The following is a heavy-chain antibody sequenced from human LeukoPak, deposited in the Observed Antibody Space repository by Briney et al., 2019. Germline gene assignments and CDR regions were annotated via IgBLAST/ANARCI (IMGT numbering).Heavy chain of an antibody. CDR3: ARASYYDSSGLTDPYYFVY. CDR1: GGSISSGGYY. J-gene: IGHJ4*02. V-gene: IGHV4-31*03. CDR2: IYYSEST. D-gene: IGHD3-22*01. Sequence: PSETLSLTCPVSGGSISSGGYYWSWIRQHPGKGLEWFGYIYYSESTYYNPSLKSRVTISVDTSKNQFSLKLSSVTAADTAVYYCARASYYDSSGLTDPYYFVYWGQGTLVTVSS.